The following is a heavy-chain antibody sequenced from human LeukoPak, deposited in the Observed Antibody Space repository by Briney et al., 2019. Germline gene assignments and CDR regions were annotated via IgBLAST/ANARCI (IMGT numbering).Heavy chain of an antibody. J-gene: IGHJ4*02. D-gene: IGHD1-26*01. Sequence: GGSLRLSCAASGFTFSSYAMSWVRQAPGKGLEWVSAISGGGDSTYYADSVKGRFTISRDNSKNTLYLQMNSLRAEDTAVYYCAKDRARGGATDFGYWGQGTLVTVSS. CDR2: ISGGGDST. V-gene: IGHV3-23*01. CDR1: GFTFSSYA. CDR3: AKDRARGGATDFGY.